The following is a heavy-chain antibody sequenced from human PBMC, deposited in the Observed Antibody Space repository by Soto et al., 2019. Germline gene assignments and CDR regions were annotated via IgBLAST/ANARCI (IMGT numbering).Heavy chain of an antibody. Sequence: GGSLRLSCAASGFTFSSYSMNWVRQAPGKGLEWVSYISSSSSTIYYADSVKGRFTISRDNAKNSLYLQMNSLRAEDTAVYYCARGGGSGWYQLWNAFDIWGQGTMVTVSS. CDR1: GFTFSSYS. V-gene: IGHV3-48*01. CDR3: ARGGGSGWYQLWNAFDI. J-gene: IGHJ3*02. CDR2: ISSSSSTI. D-gene: IGHD6-13*01.